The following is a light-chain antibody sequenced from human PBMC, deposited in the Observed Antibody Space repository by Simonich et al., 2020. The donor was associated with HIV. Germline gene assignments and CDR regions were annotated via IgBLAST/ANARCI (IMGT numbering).Light chain of an antibody. CDR3: QQYYSTPPT. CDR1: QSVLYSSNNKNY. Sequence: DIVMTQSPDSLAVSLGEKATINCKSNQSVLYSSNNKNYLAWYQQKPGQPPNLLIYWASTRESGVPDRFSASGSGTDFTLTISSLQAEDVAVYYCQQYYSTPPTFGQGTKVEIK. CDR2: WAS. J-gene: IGKJ1*01. V-gene: IGKV4-1*01.